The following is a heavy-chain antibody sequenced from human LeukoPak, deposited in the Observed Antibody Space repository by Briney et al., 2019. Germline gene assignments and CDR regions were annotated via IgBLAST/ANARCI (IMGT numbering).Heavy chain of an antibody. CDR1: GFTSSSYS. Sequence: GGSLRLSCAASGFTSSSYSMNWVRQAPGKGLEWVSYISSSSSTIYYADSVKGRFAISRDNSKDTLYLQMNSLRAEDTAIYYCAKFRADSSGWPFDYWGQGTLVTVSS. V-gene: IGHV3-48*01. D-gene: IGHD6-19*01. J-gene: IGHJ4*02. CDR2: ISSSSSTI. CDR3: AKFRADSSGWPFDY.